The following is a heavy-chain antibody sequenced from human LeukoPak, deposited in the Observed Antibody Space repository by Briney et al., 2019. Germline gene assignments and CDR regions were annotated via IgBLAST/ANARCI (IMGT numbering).Heavy chain of an antibody. J-gene: IGHJ4*02. V-gene: IGHV1-69*01. CDR3: AREGIAARRGGGYFDY. D-gene: IGHD6-6*01. Sequence: ASVKVSCKASGGTFSSYAISWVRQAPGQGLEWMGGIIPIFGTANYAQKFQGRVTITADESTSTAYMELSSLRSEDTAVYYCAREGIAARRGGGYFDYWGQGTLVTVSS. CDR2: IIPIFGTA. CDR1: GGTFSSYA.